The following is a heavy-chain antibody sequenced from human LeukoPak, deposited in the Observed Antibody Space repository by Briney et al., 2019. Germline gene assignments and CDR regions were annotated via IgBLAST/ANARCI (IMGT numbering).Heavy chain of an antibody. Sequence: GGSLRLSYAASGFTFSSYSMNWVRQAPGKGLEWVSSISSSSSYIYYADSVKGRFTISRDNAKNSLYLQMNSLRAEDTAVYYCARDGYSSSSQYYYYYGMDVWGQGTTVTVSS. CDR1: GFTFSSYS. D-gene: IGHD6-13*01. J-gene: IGHJ6*02. CDR3: ARDGYSSSSQYYYYYGMDV. CDR2: ISSSSSYI. V-gene: IGHV3-21*01.